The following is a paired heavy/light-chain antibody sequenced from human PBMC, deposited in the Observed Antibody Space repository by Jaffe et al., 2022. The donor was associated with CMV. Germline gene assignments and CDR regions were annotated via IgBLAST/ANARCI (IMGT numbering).Heavy chain of an antibody. J-gene: IGHJ4*02. Sequence: EVQLLESGGGLVQPGGSLRLSCPGSGFTFSSYAMSWVRQAPGKGLEWVSAISGNDGSTYYADSVKGRFTISRDNSKSTLYLQMNSLGAEDTAIYYCAKTPDGGPLYYFDYWGQGTLVTVSS. V-gene: IGHV3-23*01. CDR1: GFTFSSYA. D-gene: IGHD3-16*01. CDR2: ISGNDGST. CDR3: AKTPDGGPLYYFDY.
Light chain of an antibody. CDR2: RDS. CDR3: QAWDTSTVV. V-gene: IGLV3-1*01. J-gene: IGLJ2*01. CDR1: KLGDKY. Sequence: SYELTQPPSVSVSPGQTASITCSGDKLGDKYACWYQQKAGQSPVLVIYRDSQRPSGIPERFSGSNSGNTATLTISGTQAMDEADYYCQAWDTSTVVFGGGTKLTVL.